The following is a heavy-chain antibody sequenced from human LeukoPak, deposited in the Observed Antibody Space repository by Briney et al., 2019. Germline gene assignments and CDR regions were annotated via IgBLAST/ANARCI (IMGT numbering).Heavy chain of an antibody. V-gene: IGHV3-30*18. CDR2: ISYDGSNK. CDR3: AKDMQWLGAFDYGMDV. Sequence: GGSLRLSCAASGFTFSSYGMHWVRQAPGKGLEWVAVISYDGSNKYYADSVKDRFTISRDNSKNTLYLQMNSLRAEDTAVYYCAKDMQWLGAFDYGMDVWGQGTTVTVSS. CDR1: GFTFSSYG. D-gene: IGHD6-19*01. J-gene: IGHJ6*02.